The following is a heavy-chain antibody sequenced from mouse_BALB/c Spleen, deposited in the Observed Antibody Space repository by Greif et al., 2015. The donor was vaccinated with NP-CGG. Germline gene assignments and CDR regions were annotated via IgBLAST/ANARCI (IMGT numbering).Heavy chain of an antibody. CDR2: KKYSGDT. J-gene: IGHJ1*01. D-gene: IGHD1-1*01. CDR3: ARRAVITTGYFDV. V-gene: IGHV3-1*02. Sequence: VQLQQSGPELVKPSKSLSLTCTVTGYSITSGYSWPWIRKFPGNKLEWMGYKKYSGDTYYNPYIKSRISITRDISKNQFFLQLNYVTTEDKATYYCARRAVITTGYFDVWGAGTTVTVTS. CDR1: GYSITSGYS.